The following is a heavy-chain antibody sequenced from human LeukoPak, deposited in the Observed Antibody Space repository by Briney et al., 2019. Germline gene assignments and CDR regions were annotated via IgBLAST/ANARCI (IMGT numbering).Heavy chain of an antibody. CDR3: ARDERYCSSTSCYFRFDP. CDR1: GGSISSGSYY. CDR2: IYTSGST. V-gene: IGHV4-61*02. J-gene: IGHJ5*02. D-gene: IGHD2-2*01. Sequence: PSETLSLTCTVSGGSISSGSYYWSWIRQPAGKGLEWIGRIYTSGSTNYNPSLKSRVTISVDTSENQFSLKLSSVTAANTAVYYCARDERYCSSTSCYFRFDPWGQGTLVTVSS.